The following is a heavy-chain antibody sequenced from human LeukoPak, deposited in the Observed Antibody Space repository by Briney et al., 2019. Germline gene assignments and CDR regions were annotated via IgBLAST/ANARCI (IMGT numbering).Heavy chain of an antibody. J-gene: IGHJ4*02. CDR3: ASGLGYDFWSGYGD. CDR2: INPNSGGT. CDR1: GYTFTGYY. V-gene: IGHV1-2*02. Sequence: ASVKVSCKASGYTFTGYYMHWVRQAPGQGLEWMAWINPNSGGTNYAQTFQGRVTMTRDTSISTAYMELSRLRSDDTAVYYCASGLGYDFWSGYGDWGQGTLVTVSS. D-gene: IGHD3-3*01.